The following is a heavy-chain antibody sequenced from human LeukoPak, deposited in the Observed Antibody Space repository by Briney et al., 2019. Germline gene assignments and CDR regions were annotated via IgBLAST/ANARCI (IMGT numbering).Heavy chain of an antibody. D-gene: IGHD3-16*01. CDR3: ARYVLLMDY. J-gene: IGHJ4*02. CDR2: ISRDGNII. Sequence: GGSLRLSCAASGFSFSDHHMSWVRQVPGKGLEWLAYISRDGNIIVYADSAEGRFIISRDNAKQSVYLEMTSLRPEDTAVYYCARYVLLMDYWGQGTLVTVSS. CDR1: GFSFSDHH. V-gene: IGHV3-11*01.